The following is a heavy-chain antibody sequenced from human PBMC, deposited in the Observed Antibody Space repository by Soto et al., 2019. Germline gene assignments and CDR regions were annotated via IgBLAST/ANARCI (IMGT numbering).Heavy chain of an antibody. Sequence: QITLKESGPTLVKPTQTLTLTCTFSGFSLSTSGVGVGWIRQPPGKALEWLALMYWDDDKRYSPSLQSRLTITKHTSKNHVVLTRTNMDPVDTATYYCAHDVYSDSSGYYGLVYWGQGTLVTVSS. CDR3: AHDVYSDSSGYYGLVY. J-gene: IGHJ4*02. D-gene: IGHD3-22*01. CDR1: GFSLSTSGVG. V-gene: IGHV2-5*02. CDR2: MYWDDDK.